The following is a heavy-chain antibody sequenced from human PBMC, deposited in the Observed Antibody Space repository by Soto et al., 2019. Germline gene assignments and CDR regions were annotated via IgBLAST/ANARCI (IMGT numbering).Heavy chain of an antibody. J-gene: IGHJ1*01. Sequence: QVQLQESGPGLVKPSQTLSLTCTVSGGSISGDDYYWSWNRQPAGKGLEWIGYIYYSGSTYYNPSLYSRGAISVDTSKNQFSLKLSFVTAADTAVYYCATGSSADRGRYFHHWGQGTLVTVSS. CDR1: GGSISGDDYY. V-gene: IGHV4-30-4*01. CDR3: ATGSSADRGRYFHH. CDR2: IYYSGST. D-gene: IGHD3-22*01.